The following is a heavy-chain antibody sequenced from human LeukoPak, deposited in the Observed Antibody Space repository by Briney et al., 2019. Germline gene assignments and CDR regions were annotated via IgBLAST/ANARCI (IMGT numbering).Heavy chain of an antibody. D-gene: IGHD6-13*01. CDR2: IYSGGST. J-gene: IGHJ4*02. CDR1: GFTVSSNY. CDR3: ARALSTIAAAGLYYFDY. Sequence: RGSLRLSCAASGFTVSSNYISWVRQAPRKGLEWVSVIYSGGSTYYADSVKGRFTISRYTSKNTLYLQMNSLRADDPAVYYCARALSTIAAAGLYYFDYWGQGTLVTVSS. V-gene: IGHV3-53*01.